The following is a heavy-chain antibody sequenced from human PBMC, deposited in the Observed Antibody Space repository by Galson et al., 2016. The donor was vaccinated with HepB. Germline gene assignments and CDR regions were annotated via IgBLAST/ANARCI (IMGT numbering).Heavy chain of an antibody. CDR2: VFYDDSRK. D-gene: IGHD2-2*01. V-gene: IGHV3-33*01. J-gene: IGHJ2*01. Sequence: SLRLSCAASGFLFSDYGMHWVRQAPGKGLEGVAVVFYDDSRKYYADFVKGRFSISRDNAKSSLYLDMSSLRAEDTAVYYCVRDISSSHFDLWGRGTLVTVTS. CDR1: GFLFSDYG. CDR3: VRDISSSHFDL.